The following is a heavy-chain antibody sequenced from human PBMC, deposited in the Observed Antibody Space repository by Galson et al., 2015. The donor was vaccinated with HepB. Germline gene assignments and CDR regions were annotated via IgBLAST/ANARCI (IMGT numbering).Heavy chain of an antibody. CDR3: ARDLLGYCTDDVCSVP. V-gene: IGHV4-4*02. J-gene: IGHJ3*01. D-gene: IGHD2-8*01. Sequence: ETLSLTCAVSGGSISTSNWWSWVRQPPGKGLEWIGEIYHSGSTNYSPSLKSRVTISVDKSKHQFSLQLRSVTAADTAVYYCARDLLGYCTDDVCSVPWGQGTMVTVSS. CDR2: IYHSGST. CDR1: GGSISTSNW.